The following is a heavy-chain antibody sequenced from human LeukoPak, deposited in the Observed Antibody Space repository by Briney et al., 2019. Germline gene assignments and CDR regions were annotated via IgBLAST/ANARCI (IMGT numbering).Heavy chain of an antibody. D-gene: IGHD3-10*01. Sequence: PGGSLRLSCAASEFTFSSYNFHWVRQAPGKGLEWISFISTGSTTLYYADSVKGRFTISRDNSKNTLYLQMNSLRVEDTAIYYCAKVTYGSGTYGAFDSWGQGTLVTVSS. CDR3: AKVTYGSGTYGAFDS. CDR1: EFTFSSYN. J-gene: IGHJ4*02. CDR2: ISTGSTTL. V-gene: IGHV3-48*01.